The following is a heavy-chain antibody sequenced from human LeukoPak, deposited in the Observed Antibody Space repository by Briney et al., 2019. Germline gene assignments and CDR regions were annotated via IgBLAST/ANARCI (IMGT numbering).Heavy chain of an antibody. D-gene: IGHD6-6*01. Sequence: ASVKVSCKASGYTFTGYYMHWVRQAPGQGLEWMGWINPNSGGTNYAQKFQGRVTMTRDTSISTAYMEMSRLRSDDTAVYSCARVFGGSSAIGYWGQGTLVTVSS. J-gene: IGHJ4*02. CDR2: INPNSGGT. V-gene: IGHV1-2*02. CDR1: GYTFTGYY. CDR3: ARVFGGSSAIGY.